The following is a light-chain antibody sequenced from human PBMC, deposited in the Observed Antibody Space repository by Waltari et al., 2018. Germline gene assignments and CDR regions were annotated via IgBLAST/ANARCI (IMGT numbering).Light chain of an antibody. Sequence: QSALTQPPSASGSPGQSVTISCTGTSSDIGGYNYVSWYQQHPGKAPKLLIYEVSKRPSGVPVRFPGSQAGNTASLTVSGLQAEDEADYYCNSYGGSNNLVFGGGTKLTVL. CDR2: EVS. V-gene: IGLV2-8*01. CDR1: SSDIGGYNY. CDR3: NSYGGSNNLV. J-gene: IGLJ2*01.